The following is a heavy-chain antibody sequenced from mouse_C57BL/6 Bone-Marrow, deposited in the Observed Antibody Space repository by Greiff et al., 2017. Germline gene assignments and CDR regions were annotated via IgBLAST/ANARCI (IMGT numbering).Heavy chain of an antibody. CDR2: INPNNGGT. CDR1: GYTFTDYN. J-gene: IGHJ3*01. Sequence: VHVKQSGPELVKPGASVKIPCKASGYTFTDYNMDWVKQSHGKSLEWIGDINPNNGGTIYNQKFKGKATLTVDKSSSTAYMELRSLTSEDTAVXYCARSAQATTWFAYWGQGTLVTVSA. V-gene: IGHV1-18*01. CDR3: ARSAQATTWFAY. D-gene: IGHD3-2*02.